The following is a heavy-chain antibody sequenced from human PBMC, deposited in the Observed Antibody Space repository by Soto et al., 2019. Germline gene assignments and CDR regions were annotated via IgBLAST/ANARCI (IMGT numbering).Heavy chain of an antibody. CDR2: IFYSGSA. D-gene: IGHD3-3*01. V-gene: IGHV4-39*01. CDR1: GGSISNPIYY. Sequence: QLQLQESGPGLVKPSETLSLTCSVSGGSISNPIYYWAWIRQPPGKGLEWIGSIFYSGSAYYNPSLKSRVTMSVDTSQNQFSLKLSSVTAEDTAVYYCAGRTSLTSVEIFSGGLSGYNWVDPWDRGTLVTVSS. J-gene: IGHJ5*01. CDR3: AGRTSLTSVEIFSGGLSGYNWVDP.